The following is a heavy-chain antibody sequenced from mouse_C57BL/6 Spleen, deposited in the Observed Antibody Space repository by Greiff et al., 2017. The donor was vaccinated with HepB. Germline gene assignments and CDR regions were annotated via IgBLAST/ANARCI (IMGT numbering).Heavy chain of an antibody. CDR3: ARQGGYDGFAY. Sequence: QVQLQQSGAELVRPGTSVKVSCKASGYAFTNYLIEWVKQRPGQGLEWIGVINPGSGGTNYNEKFKGKATLTADKSSSTAYMQLSSLTSEDSAVYFCARQGGYDGFAYWGQGTLVTVSA. D-gene: IGHD2-2*01. CDR1: GYAFTNYL. J-gene: IGHJ3*01. V-gene: IGHV1-54*01. CDR2: INPGSGGT.